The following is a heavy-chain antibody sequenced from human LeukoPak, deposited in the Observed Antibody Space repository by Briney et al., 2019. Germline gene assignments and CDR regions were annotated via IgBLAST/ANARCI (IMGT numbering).Heavy chain of an antibody. Sequence: PGGSLRLSCAASGFTFSTYSMNWVRQAPGKGLEWVSYISSSSSTIYYADSVKGRFTISRDNAKNSLCLQMNSLRDEDTAVYYCARKGFPLDYWGQGTLVTVSS. CDR2: ISSSSSTI. CDR3: ARKGFPLDY. J-gene: IGHJ4*02. V-gene: IGHV3-48*02. CDR1: GFTFSTYS.